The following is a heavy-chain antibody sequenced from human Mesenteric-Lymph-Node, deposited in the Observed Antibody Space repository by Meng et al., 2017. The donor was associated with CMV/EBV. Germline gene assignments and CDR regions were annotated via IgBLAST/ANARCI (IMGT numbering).Heavy chain of an antibody. V-gene: IGHV4-34*01. CDR1: GGSFSGYL. CDR3: ARHRWGSDSSCFEL. CDR2: INHSGST. D-gene: IGHD2-15*01. Sequence: CAGYGGSFSGYLWTWIRQSPLKGLEWIAEINHSGSTNYNPSLKTRVTISVDTSKNQFSLELNSVTAADTAVYYCARHRWGSDSSCFELWGQGTLVTVSS. J-gene: IGHJ4*02.